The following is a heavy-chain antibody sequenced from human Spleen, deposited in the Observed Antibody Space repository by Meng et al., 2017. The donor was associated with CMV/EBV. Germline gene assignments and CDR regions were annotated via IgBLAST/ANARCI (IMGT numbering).Heavy chain of an antibody. V-gene: IGHV1-69-2*01. Sequence: KRSCRVSGYTFTDQYLHWVRQAPGGGLEWVGQVDPEDGETIYAEKFQDRVTLTADTATDTAYMTLSSLRSEDTAVYYCATGKWYTVDWGQGTLVTVSS. J-gene: IGHJ4*02. D-gene: IGHD1-14*01. CDR2: VDPEDGET. CDR1: GYTFTDQY. CDR3: ATGKWYTVD.